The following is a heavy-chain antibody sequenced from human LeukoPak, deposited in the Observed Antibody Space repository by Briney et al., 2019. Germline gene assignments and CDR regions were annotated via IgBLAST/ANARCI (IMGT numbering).Heavy chain of an antibody. D-gene: IGHD6-13*01. J-gene: IGHJ4*02. CDR3: ARASSSWYLYFDY. Sequence: GGSLRLSCAASGFTFSRYWMSWVRQAPGKGLEWISYISVSSSSIYYADSVKGRFTISRDNAKKSLYLQMNSLRDEDTALYYCARASSSWYLYFDYWGQGTLVTVSS. V-gene: IGHV3-48*02. CDR2: ISVSSSSI. CDR1: GFTFSRYW.